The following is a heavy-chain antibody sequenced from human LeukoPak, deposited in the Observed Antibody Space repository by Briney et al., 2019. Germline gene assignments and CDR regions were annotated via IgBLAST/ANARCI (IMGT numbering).Heavy chain of an antibody. CDR3: ARGYRGYDS. CDR2: INPNSGGT. V-gene: IGHV1-2*04. D-gene: IGHD3-10*01. CDR1: GYTFTAYY. Sequence: ASVKVSCTASGYTFTAYYMHWVRQAPGQGLEWMGWINPNSGGTNYAQKFQGWVTMTRDTSISTGYMELTRLKSDDTAVYYCARGYRGYDSWGQGTLVTVSS. J-gene: IGHJ4*02.